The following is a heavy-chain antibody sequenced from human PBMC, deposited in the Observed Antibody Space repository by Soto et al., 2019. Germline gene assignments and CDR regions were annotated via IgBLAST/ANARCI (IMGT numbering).Heavy chain of an antibody. CDR3: ARGGGGPMIVVVPGYFDY. CDR1: LGTFSSYA. Sequence: SVKVACNASLGTFSSYAISWVRQAPGQGLEWMGGISPIFGTANYAQKFQGRVTITADESTSTAYMELSRLRYEDTAVYYCARGGGGPMIVVVPGYFDYWGQGTLVTVSS. D-gene: IGHD3-22*01. V-gene: IGHV1-69*13. J-gene: IGHJ4*02. CDR2: ISPIFGTA.